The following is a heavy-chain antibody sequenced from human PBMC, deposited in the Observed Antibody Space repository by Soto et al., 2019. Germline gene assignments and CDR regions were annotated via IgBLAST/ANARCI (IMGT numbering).Heavy chain of an antibody. J-gene: IGHJ4*02. D-gene: IGHD3-3*01. Sequence: SETLSLTCTVSGGSISSSSYYWGWIRQPPGKGLEWVGSIDYSGSTYDNPSLKSRVTISVDTSKNQFFLKLSSVTDADTAVYYCASLGDPYDFWRGYPVDYWGQGTLVTVSS. CDR2: IDYSGST. CDR3: ASLGDPYDFWRGYPVDY. V-gene: IGHV4-39*01. CDR1: GGSISSSSYY.